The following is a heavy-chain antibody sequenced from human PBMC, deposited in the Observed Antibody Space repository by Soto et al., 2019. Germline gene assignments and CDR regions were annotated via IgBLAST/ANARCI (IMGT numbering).Heavy chain of an antibody. D-gene: IGHD1-7*01. CDR1: GFTFSSYG. V-gene: IGHV3-33*01. Sequence: QVQLVESGGGVVQPGRSLRLSCAASGFTFSSYGMHWVRQAPGKGLEWVAVIWYDGSNKYYADSVKGRFTISRDNSKNTLYLQMNSLRAEDTAVYYCARDSWITGTRNDYFDYWGQGTLVTVSS. CDR2: IWYDGSNK. CDR3: ARDSWITGTRNDYFDY. J-gene: IGHJ4*02.